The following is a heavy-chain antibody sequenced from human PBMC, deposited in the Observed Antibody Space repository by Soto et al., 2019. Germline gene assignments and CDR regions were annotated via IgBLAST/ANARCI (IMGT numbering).Heavy chain of an antibody. Sequence: ASVKVSCKASGYTFSGFYMHWVRQAPGQGLEWMGWINPNSGGTKSAEKFQGRVTMTRDTSTSTVYMELSSLRSEDTAVYYCARGITMVRGVTPYYYYGMDVWGQGTTVTVSS. CDR1: GYTFSGFY. CDR3: ARGITMVRGVTPYYYYGMDV. CDR2: INPNSGGT. J-gene: IGHJ6*02. V-gene: IGHV1-2*02. D-gene: IGHD3-10*01.